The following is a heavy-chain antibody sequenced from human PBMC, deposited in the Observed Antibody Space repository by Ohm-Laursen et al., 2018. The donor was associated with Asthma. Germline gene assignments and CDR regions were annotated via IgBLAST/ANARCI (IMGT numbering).Heavy chain of an antibody. CDR1: GHTLSRYS. CDR2: IRTASSFI. Sequence: SLRLFCTASGHTLSRYSIHWVRQIPGKALEWVASIRTASSFIYYADSVRGRFTTSRDNARNSVYLQMNSLRAEDTALYYCARIGPEWELPGREYSLQQWGEGTLVTVSS. CDR3: ARIGPEWELPGREYSLQQ. J-gene: IGHJ1*01. V-gene: IGHV3-21*01. D-gene: IGHD1-26*01.